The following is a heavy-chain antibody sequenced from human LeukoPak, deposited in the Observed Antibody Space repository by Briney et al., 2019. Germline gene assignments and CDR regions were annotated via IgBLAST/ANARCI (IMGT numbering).Heavy chain of an antibody. CDR3: ARERTSGWDAFDT. Sequence: GGSLRLSCAASGFTFSSFWMHWVRQAPGKGLVWVSRINSVGSITSYADSVKGRFTISRDNAKNTLYLQMNSLRAEDTAVYYCARERTSGWDAFDTWGQGTLVTVSS. J-gene: IGHJ5*02. CDR1: GFTFSSFW. V-gene: IGHV3-74*01. CDR2: INSVGSIT. D-gene: IGHD6-19*01.